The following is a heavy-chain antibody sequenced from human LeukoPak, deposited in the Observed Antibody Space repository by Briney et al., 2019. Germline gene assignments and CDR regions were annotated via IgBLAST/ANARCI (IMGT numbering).Heavy chain of an antibody. Sequence: SVKVSCKASGGTFISYAISWVRQAPGQGLEWMGGIIPIFGTANYAQKFQGRVTITADESTSTAYMELSSLRSEDTAVYYCARARGSAVALFDYWGQGTLVTVSS. CDR3: ARARGSAVALFDY. J-gene: IGHJ4*02. CDR1: GGTFISYA. CDR2: IIPIFGTA. D-gene: IGHD6-19*01. V-gene: IGHV1-69*13.